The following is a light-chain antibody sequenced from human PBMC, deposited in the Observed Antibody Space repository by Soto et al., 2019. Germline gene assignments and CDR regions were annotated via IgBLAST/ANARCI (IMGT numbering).Light chain of an antibody. CDR1: QTIDNT. V-gene: IGKV3-15*01. Sequence: EIVMTQSPATLSLSPGERATLSCRASQTIDNTLAWYQRKPGQAPRLLIYDASTRATGVPARFSGSGSGTDFTLTISSLQSEDFAVYYCQQYHYWPITFGQGTRLEIK. CDR2: DAS. CDR3: QQYHYWPIT. J-gene: IGKJ5*01.